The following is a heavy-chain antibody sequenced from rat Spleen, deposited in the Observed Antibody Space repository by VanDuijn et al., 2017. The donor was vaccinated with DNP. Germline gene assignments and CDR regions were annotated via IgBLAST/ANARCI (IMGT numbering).Heavy chain of an antibody. CDR3: TKGPNYGGYSDYFDY. Sequence: EVKLVESGGGLVQPGKSLKLSCAASGFNFNDNWMGWVRQAPGKGLEWIGEINKESGTIIYSPSLKDKFAISRDNAQNTLYLQMSKLGSEDTAIYYCTKGPNYGGYSDYFDYWGQGVMVTVSS. J-gene: IGHJ2*01. CDR2: INKESGTI. V-gene: IGHV4-2*01. D-gene: IGHD1-11*01. CDR1: GFNFNDNW.